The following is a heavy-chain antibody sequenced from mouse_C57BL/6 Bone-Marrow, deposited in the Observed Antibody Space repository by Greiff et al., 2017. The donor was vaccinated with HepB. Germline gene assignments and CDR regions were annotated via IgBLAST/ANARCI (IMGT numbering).Heavy chain of an antibody. CDR3: AAVVARDYCYFDV. J-gene: IGHJ1*03. CDR1: GYAFTNYL. CDR2: INPGSGGT. V-gene: IGHV1-54*01. D-gene: IGHD1-1*01. Sequence: VQLQQSGAELVRPGTSVKVSCKASGYAFTNYLIEWVKQRPGQGLEWIGVINPGSGGTNYNEKFKGKATLTADKSSSTAYMQLSSLTSEDSAVYFCAAVVARDYCYFDVWDTGTTVTVSA.